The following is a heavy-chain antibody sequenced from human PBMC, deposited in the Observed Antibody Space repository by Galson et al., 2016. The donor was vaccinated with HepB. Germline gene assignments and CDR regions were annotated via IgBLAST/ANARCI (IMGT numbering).Heavy chain of an antibody. V-gene: IGHV3-53*01. CDR1: GFIVSDNY. D-gene: IGHD2-2*01. CDR2: IYSGGKT. CDR3: ARVRCISPTCHDFDC. J-gene: IGHJ4*02. Sequence: SLRLSCAGSGFIVSDNYMSWVRQAPGKGLEWVSVIYSGGKTYFAHSVKGRFSISRDNAKNTLFLHMSSLRAEDTAVYYCARVRCISPTCHDFDCWGQGTLVTVSS.